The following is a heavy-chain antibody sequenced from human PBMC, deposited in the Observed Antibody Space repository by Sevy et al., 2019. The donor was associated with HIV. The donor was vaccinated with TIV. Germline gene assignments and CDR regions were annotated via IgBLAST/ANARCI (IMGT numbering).Heavy chain of an antibody. Sequence: GGSLRLSCAASGFTFSGSAMHWVRQASGKGLEWVGRIRSKANSYATAYAASVKGRFTISRDVSKNTAYLQMNSLKTEETAVYYCTRPPLTGIAAAGTSDYWGQGTLVTVSS. CDR1: GFTFSGSA. CDR2: IRSKANSYAT. CDR3: TRPPLTGIAAAGTSDY. D-gene: IGHD6-13*01. J-gene: IGHJ4*02. V-gene: IGHV3-73*01.